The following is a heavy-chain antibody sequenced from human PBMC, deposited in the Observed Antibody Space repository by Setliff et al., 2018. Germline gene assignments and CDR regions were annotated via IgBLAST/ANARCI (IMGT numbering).Heavy chain of an antibody. D-gene: IGHD6-25*01. CDR2: IYWNDDK. J-gene: IGHJ4*02. V-gene: IGHV2-5*01. CDR3: ARIRGYAHFDY. Sequence: SGPTLVNPTQTLTLTCTFSGFSLSTSGVGVGWIRQPPGKALEWLALIYWNDDKRYSTSLKSRLTISKDTSKSQVVLTMTNMDPVDTATYYCARIRGYAHFDYWGQGTLVTVS. CDR1: GFSLSTSGVG.